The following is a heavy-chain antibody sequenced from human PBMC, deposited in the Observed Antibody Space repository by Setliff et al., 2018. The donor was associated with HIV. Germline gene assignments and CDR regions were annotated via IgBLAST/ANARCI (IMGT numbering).Heavy chain of an antibody. CDR2: IHTNNGDP. V-gene: IGHV7-4-1*02. J-gene: IGHJ6*02. D-gene: IGHD1-26*01. CDR1: GYTFPSYA. Sequence: ASVKVSCKASGYTFPSYAVNGVGQAPGQGLKWVGWIHTNNGDPTYAQGFTGQFVFSFDTLASTAYLQISGLKAEDTAVYYCATSGEQLYFDGMDVWGQGTMVTVSS. CDR3: ATSGEQLYFDGMDV.